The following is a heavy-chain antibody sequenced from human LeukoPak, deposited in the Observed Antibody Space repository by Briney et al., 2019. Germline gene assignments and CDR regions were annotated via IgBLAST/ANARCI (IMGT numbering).Heavy chain of an antibody. J-gene: IGHJ5*02. V-gene: IGHV4-61*03. CDR3: ARLRYLGYCSSTSCYP. D-gene: IGHD2-2*01. CDR2: IYYSGST. CDR1: GGSISSSNW. Sequence: SQTLSLTCTVSGGSISSSNWWSWVRQPPGKGLEWIGYIYYSGSTNYNPSLKSRVTISVDTSKNHFSLKLSSVTAADTAVYYCARLRYLGYCSSTSCYPWGQGTLVTVSS.